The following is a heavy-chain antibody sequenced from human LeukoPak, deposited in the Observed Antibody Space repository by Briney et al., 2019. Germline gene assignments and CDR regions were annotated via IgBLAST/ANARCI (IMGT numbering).Heavy chain of an antibody. V-gene: IGHV3-23*01. J-gene: IGHJ5*02. D-gene: IGHD3-3*01. CDR2: ISGSGGST. Sequence: HTGGSLRLSCAASGFTFSSYAMSWVRQAPGKGLEWVSAISGSGGSTYYADSVKGRFTISRDNSKNTLYLQMNSLRAEDTAVYYCAKSLGRLRFLEWLLFAWGQGTLVTVSS. CDR1: GFTFSSYA. CDR3: AKSLGRLRFLEWLLFA.